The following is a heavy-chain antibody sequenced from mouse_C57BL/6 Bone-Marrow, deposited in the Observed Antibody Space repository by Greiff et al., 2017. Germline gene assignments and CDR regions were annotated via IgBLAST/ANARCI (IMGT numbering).Heavy chain of an antibody. CDR1: GFTFSDYG. D-gene: IGHD2-4*01. CDR3: ARMIYYDYEYYFDY. CDR2: ISSGSSTI. J-gene: IGHJ2*01. Sequence: EVQLVESGGGLVKPGGSLKLSCAASGFTFSDYGMHWVRQAPEKGLEWVAYISSGSSTIYYADTVTGRFTISRDNAKNTLFLQMTSLRSEDTAMYYCARMIYYDYEYYFDYWGQGTTLTVSS. V-gene: IGHV5-17*01.